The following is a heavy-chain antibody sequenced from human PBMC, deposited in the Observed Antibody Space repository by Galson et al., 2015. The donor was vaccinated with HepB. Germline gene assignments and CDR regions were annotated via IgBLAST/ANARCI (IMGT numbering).Heavy chain of an antibody. Sequence: VKVSCKASGYDFTKYGLSWVRQPPGQGLEWLGWVSGYDGSANYSPTFKGRVTMTTQTSTGTAYMEMRGLRSDDTAVYYCAGDSRVELHLNNYYSDGMDVWGQGTAVTVS. CDR2: VSGYDGSA. V-gene: IGHV1-18*01. D-gene: IGHD1-7*01. CDR1: GYDFTKYG. CDR3: AGDSRVELHLNNYYSDGMDV. J-gene: IGHJ6*02.